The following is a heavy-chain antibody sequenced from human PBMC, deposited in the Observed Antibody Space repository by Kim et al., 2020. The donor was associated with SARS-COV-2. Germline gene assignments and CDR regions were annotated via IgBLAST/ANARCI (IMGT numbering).Heavy chain of an antibody. J-gene: IGHJ4*02. CDR3: ARGLRYRTDY. CDR1: GFTFSSYE. Sequence: GGSLRLSCAASGFTFSSYEMNWVRQAPGKGLEWFSYISSSGSTIYYADSVKGRFTISRDNAKNSLYLQMNSLRAEDTAVYYCARGLRYRTDYWGQGTLVTVSS. V-gene: IGHV3-48*03. D-gene: IGHD1-1*01. CDR2: ISSSGSTI.